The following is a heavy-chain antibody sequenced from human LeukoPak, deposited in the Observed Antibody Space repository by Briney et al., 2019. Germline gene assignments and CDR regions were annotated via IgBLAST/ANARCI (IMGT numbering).Heavy chain of an antibody. Sequence: SETLSLTCTVSGGSVSSNTYHWSWIRQPPGKGLEWIGYAYYIGSTNYNPSLKSRATISIDTSKNQFSLKLSSVTAADTAVYYCARHREMATIDFDYWGQGTLVTVSS. CDR3: ARHREMATIDFDY. CDR1: GGSVSSNTYH. D-gene: IGHD5-24*01. V-gene: IGHV4-61*01. CDR2: AYYIGST. J-gene: IGHJ4*02.